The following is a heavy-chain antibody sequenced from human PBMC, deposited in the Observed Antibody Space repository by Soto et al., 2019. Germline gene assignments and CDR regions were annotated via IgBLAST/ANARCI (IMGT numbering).Heavy chain of an antibody. D-gene: IGHD3-10*01. CDR2: IYYSGST. V-gene: IGHV4-30-4*02. Sequence: PSETLSLTCTVSGGSISSGDYYWSWIRQPPGKGLEWIGYIYYSGSTYYNPSLKSRVTISVDTSKNQFSLKLTSVTAADTAVYYCARENYYGSGTYFRLDVWGKGTRVT. CDR1: GGSISSGDYY. J-gene: IGHJ6*03. CDR3: ARENYYGSGTYFRLDV.